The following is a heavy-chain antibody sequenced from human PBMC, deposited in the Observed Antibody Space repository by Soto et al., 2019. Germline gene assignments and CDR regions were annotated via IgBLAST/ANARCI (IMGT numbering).Heavy chain of an antibody. J-gene: IGHJ6*02. CDR1: GFTFSSYS. D-gene: IGHD2-15*01. Sequence: GSLRLSCAASGFTFSSYSMNWVRQAPGKGLEWVSYISSSSSTIYYADSVKGRFTISRDNAKNSLYLQMNSLRDEDTAVYYCALGYCSGGSCYSAGYYYYGMDVWGQGTTVTVSS. CDR2: ISSSSSTI. CDR3: ALGYCSGGSCYSAGYYYYGMDV. V-gene: IGHV3-48*02.